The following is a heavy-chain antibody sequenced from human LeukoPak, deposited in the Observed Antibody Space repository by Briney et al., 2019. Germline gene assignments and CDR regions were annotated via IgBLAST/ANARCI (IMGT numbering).Heavy chain of an antibody. CDR3: ARDPSSSWYPNWFDP. J-gene: IGHJ5*02. Sequence: GGSLRLSCAASGFTFSSYEMNWVRQAPGKGLEWVSYISSSGSTIYYADSVKGRFTISRDNARNSLYLQMNSLRAEDTAVYYCARDPSSSWYPNWFDPWGQGTLVTVSS. CDR1: GFTFSSYE. V-gene: IGHV3-48*03. D-gene: IGHD6-13*01. CDR2: ISSSGSTI.